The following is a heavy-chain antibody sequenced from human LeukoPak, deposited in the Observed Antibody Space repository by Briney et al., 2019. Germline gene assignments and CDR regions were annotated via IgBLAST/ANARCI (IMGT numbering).Heavy chain of an antibody. CDR1: GGSISGYY. CDR2: IYYSGST. CDR3: ARHSGDYRYFDH. V-gene: IGHV4-59*08. Sequence: TSSETLSLTCTVSGGSISGYYWSWIRQPPGKGLEWIGYIYYSGSTNYNPPLKSRVTISEDTSKNQFSLKLSSVTAADTAVYYCARHSGDYRYFDHWGQGTLVTVSS. D-gene: IGHD3-10*01. J-gene: IGHJ4*02.